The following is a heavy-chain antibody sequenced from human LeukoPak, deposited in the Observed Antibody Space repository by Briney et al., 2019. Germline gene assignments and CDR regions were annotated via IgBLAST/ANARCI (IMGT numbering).Heavy chain of an antibody. V-gene: IGHV4-59*01. CDR3: ARVWRMYYFDY. CDR2: IYYSGST. Sequence: PETLSLTCTVSGGSISSYYWSWIRQPPGKGLEWIGYIYYSGSTNYNPSLKSRVTISVDTSKNQFSLKLSSVTAADTAVYYCARVWRMYYFDYWGQGTLVTVSS. J-gene: IGHJ4*02. D-gene: IGHD1-1*01. CDR1: GGSISSYY.